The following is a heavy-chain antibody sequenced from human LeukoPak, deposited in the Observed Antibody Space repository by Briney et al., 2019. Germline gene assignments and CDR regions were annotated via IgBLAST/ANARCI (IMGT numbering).Heavy chain of an antibody. CDR3: CKMAAIGY. D-gene: IGHD5-24*01. J-gene: IGHJ4*02. V-gene: IGHV3-30*03. CDR1: GFTFSSYG. Sequence: GGSLRLSCAASGFTFSSYGMHWVRQAPGKGLEWVAVISYDGSNKYYADSVKGRFTISRDNSKNTLYLQMNSLRAEDTAVYYCCKMAAIGYWGQGTLVTVSP. CDR2: ISYDGSNK.